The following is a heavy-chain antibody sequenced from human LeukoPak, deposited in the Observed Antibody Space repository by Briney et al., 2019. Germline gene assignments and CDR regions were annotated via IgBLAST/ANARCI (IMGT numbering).Heavy chain of an antibody. CDR3: ARAPLGSQPAAFDI. CDR2: INPYNGNT. CDR1: GYTFTSYD. J-gene: IGHJ3*02. Sequence: ASVKVSCKASGYTFTSYDITWLRQAPGQGLEWMGWINPYNGNTNYAQKFQGRVTMTTDTSTSTAYMELRSLRSDDTAVYYCARAPLGSQPAAFDIWGQGTMVTVSS. V-gene: IGHV1-18*01. D-gene: IGHD1-14*01.